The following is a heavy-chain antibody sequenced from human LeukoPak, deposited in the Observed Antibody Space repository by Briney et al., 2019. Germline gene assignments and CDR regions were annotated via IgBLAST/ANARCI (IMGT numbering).Heavy chain of an antibody. CDR3: ARFGRGLRFGDSPNYFDY. J-gene: IGHJ4*02. Sequence: ASVKVSCKASGFTFTAYYLHWVRQAPGQGLEWMGWINPNSGGTNYAQKFQGRVTMTRDTSISTAYMELSRLRSDDTAVYYCARFGRGLRFGDSPNYFDYWGQGTLVTVSS. D-gene: IGHD3-10*01. V-gene: IGHV1-2*02. CDR1: GFTFTAYY. CDR2: INPNSGGT.